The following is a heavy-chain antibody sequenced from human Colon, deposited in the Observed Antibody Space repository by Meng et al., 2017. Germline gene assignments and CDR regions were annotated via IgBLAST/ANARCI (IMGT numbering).Heavy chain of an antibody. CDR1: GCSVSSASYY. D-gene: IGHD3-10*01. V-gene: IGHV4-61*01. CDR3: ARFYGSGTFEVHDY. CDR2: IHYSGSR. Sequence: VQLQESGPGLVRPSETLSLTCNGSGCSVSSASYYWSWIRQPPGKGLEWIGLIHYSGSRNYNPSLKSRVTMSVDTSKNQVSLRLTSVTAADTAVYYCARFYGSGTFEVHDYWGQGTLVTVSS. J-gene: IGHJ4*02.